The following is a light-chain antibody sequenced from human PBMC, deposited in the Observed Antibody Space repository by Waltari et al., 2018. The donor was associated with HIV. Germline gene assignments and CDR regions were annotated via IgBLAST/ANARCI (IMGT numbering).Light chain of an antibody. CDR2: KAS. J-gene: IGKJ1*01. Sequence: EIQMTQSPSTLSASVGDRVTITCRASQSISSWLAWYQQKPGKAPKLLIYKASSLESGVPSRFSGSGSGTEFTLTISSLQPDDFATYYCQQYNSYSVTFGQGTKVEIK. V-gene: IGKV1-5*03. CDR3: QQYNSYSVT. CDR1: QSISSW.